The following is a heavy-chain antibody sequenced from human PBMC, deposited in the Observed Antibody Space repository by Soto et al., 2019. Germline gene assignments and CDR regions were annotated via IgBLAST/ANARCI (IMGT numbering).Heavy chain of an antibody. CDR3: AKDRGSGSTSWYNGWFDP. V-gene: IGHV3-23*01. J-gene: IGHJ5*02. Sequence: GGSLRLSCAASGFTFSSYAMSWFRQAPGKGLEWVSTISGSGGSTYDADSVKGRFTISRDNSKNTLYLQMNSLRAEDTAVYYCAKDRGSGSTSWYNGWFDPWGQGTLVTAPQ. CDR2: ISGSGGST. D-gene: IGHD2-2*02. CDR1: GFTFSSYA.